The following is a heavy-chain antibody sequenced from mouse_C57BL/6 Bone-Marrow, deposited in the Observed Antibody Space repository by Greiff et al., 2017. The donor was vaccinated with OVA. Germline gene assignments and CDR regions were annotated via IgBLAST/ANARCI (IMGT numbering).Heavy chain of an antibody. CDR1: GYTFTNYW. J-gene: IGHJ2*01. Sequence: QVQLQQSGAELVRPGTSVKMSCKASGYTFTNYWIGWAKQRPGHGLEWIGDIYPGGGYTNYNEKFKGKATLTADKSSSTAYMQVSSLTSEDSAIYYCARNLFGYFDYWGQGTTLTVSS. CDR2: IYPGGGYT. CDR3: ARNLFGYFDY. V-gene: IGHV1-63*01.